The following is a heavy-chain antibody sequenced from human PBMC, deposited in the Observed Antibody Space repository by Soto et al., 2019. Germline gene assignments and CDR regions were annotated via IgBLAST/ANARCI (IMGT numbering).Heavy chain of an antibody. J-gene: IGHJ6*03. CDR1: GFSFSNAW. V-gene: IGHV3-15*07. CDR3: ATGDWSHDYEQAMGV. CDR2: VKSKANDETS. Sequence: GGSLRLSCASSGFSFSNAWMNWVRQAPGKGLEWVGRVKSKANDETSDYDVPVKDRITISRDDSKNTLYLQISSLRIDDTGVYFFATGDWSHDYEQAMGVWGEAIKVTVAS. D-gene: IGHD4-17*01.